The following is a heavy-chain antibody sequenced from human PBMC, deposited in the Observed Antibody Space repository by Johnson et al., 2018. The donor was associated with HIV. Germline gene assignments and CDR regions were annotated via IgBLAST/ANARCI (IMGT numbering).Heavy chain of an antibody. CDR2: IKQDVSEK. CDR1: GFTFRSYW. D-gene: IGHD3-16*02. Sequence: VQLVESGGGLVQPGGSLRLSCAVSGFTFRSYWMTWVRQAPGKGLEWVTNIKQDVSEKYYVDSVKGRFTISRDNAKNFLYLQMDSLRPEDTALYYCVRGGLGYQNFHDRFDVWGQGTVVTVSS. V-gene: IGHV3-7*03. J-gene: IGHJ3*01. CDR3: VRGGLGYQNFHDRFDV.